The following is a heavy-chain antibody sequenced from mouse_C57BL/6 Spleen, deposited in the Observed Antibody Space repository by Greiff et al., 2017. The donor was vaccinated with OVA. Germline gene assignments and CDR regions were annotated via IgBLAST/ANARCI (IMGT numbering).Heavy chain of an antibody. CDR1: GYTFTDYY. V-gene: IGHV1-26*01. Sequence: VQLQQSGPELVKPGASVKISCKASGYTFTDYYMNWVKQCHGKSLEWIGDINPNNGGTSYNQKFKGKATLTVDKSSSTAYMELRSLTSEDSAVYYCARLVYFDYWGQGTTLTVSS. J-gene: IGHJ2*01. CDR2: INPNNGGT. CDR3: ARLVYFDY.